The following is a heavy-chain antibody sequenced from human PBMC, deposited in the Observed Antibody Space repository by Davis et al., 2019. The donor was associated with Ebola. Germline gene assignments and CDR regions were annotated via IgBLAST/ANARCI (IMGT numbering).Heavy chain of an antibody. D-gene: IGHD4-23*01. Sequence: PGGSLRLSCAASGFTFSSHGMNWARQAPGKGPEWLSYITTSSNTIYYADSVKGRFTISRDNANNLLYLQMNSLRDDDTAVYYCTRGNLGGDYWGQGTLVTVSS. V-gene: IGHV3-48*02. CDR2: ITTSSNTI. J-gene: IGHJ4*02. CDR3: TRGNLGGDY. CDR1: GFTFSSHG.